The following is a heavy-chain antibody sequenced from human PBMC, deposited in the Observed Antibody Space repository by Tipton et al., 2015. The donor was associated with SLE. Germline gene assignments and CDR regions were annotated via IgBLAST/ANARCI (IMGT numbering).Heavy chain of an antibody. CDR2: IYTSGST. CDR1: GGSISSSSYY. Sequence: TLSLTCTVSGGSISSSSYYWSWIRQPAGKGLEWIGRIYTSGSTNYNPALKSRVTMSVDTSKNQFSLKLSSVTAADTAVYYCARSMEQQLANWFDPWGQGTLVTVSS. D-gene: IGHD6-13*01. J-gene: IGHJ5*02. CDR3: ARSMEQQLANWFDP. V-gene: IGHV4-61*02.